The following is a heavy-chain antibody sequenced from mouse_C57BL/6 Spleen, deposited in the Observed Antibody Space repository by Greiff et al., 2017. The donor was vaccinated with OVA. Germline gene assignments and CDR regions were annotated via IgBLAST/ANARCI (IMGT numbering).Heavy chain of an antibody. CDR3: ASDELGPYFDY. Sequence: VQLQQSGPELVKPGASVKISCKASGYAFSSSWMNWVKQRPGKGLEWIGRIYPGDGDTNYNGKFKGKATLTADKSSSTAYMQLSSLKSEDSAVYFCASDELGPYFDYWGQGTTLTVSS. D-gene: IGHD4-1*01. V-gene: IGHV1-82*01. CDR1: GYAFSSSW. J-gene: IGHJ2*01. CDR2: IYPGDGDT.